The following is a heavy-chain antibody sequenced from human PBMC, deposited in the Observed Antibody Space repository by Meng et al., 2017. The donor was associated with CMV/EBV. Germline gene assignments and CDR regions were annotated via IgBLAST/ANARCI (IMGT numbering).Heavy chain of an antibody. CDR2: IYYSGST. CDR3: VTWLWFGELSGYYFDY. Sequence: QLELQESGDGLVQASETLSPTGTVSGGAISSSSYDWGWIRQPPGKGLEWIGSIYYSGSTYYNTSLKSRVTISVDTSKNQFSLKLSSVTAADTAVYYCVTWLWFGELSGYYFDYWGQGTLVTVSS. D-gene: IGHD3-10*01. CDR1: GGAISSSSYD. J-gene: IGHJ4*02. V-gene: IGHV4-39*07.